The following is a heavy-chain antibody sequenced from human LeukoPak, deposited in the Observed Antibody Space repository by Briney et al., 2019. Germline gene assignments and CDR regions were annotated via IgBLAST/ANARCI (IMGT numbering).Heavy chain of an antibody. D-gene: IGHD4-23*01. J-gene: IGHJ4*02. CDR1: GFTVSSKY. V-gene: IGHV3-48*03. CDR3: ARVRVPVYGGNLVDY. CDR2: ISSSGSGSTK. Sequence: PGGSLRLSCATSGFTVSSKYMSWVRQAPGKGLEWVSYISSSGSGSTKYYADSVKGRFTISRDNAKNSLYLQMNSLRAEDTAVYYCARVRVPVYGGNLVDYWGQGTLVTVSS.